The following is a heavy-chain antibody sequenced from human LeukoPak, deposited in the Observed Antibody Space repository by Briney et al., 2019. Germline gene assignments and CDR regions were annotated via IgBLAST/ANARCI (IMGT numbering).Heavy chain of an antibody. CDR1: GYTFTSYY. J-gene: IGHJ3*02. Sequence: ASVKVSCKASGYTFTSYYISWVRQAPGQGLEWMAWTSAYNGNTNYAQKFQGRVTMTIDTSTSTLYMELTRLRSDDTAVYYCANSGGEEDDAFDIWGQGTMVTVSS. D-gene: IGHD2-15*01. CDR3: ANSGGEEDDAFDI. V-gene: IGHV1-18*01. CDR2: TSAYNGNT.